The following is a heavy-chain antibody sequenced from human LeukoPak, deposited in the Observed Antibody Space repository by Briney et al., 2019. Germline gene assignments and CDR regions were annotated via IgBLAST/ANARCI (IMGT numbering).Heavy chain of an antibody. CDR1: GFTFSSYA. Sequence: GRSLRLSCAASGFTFSSYAMHWVRQAPGKGLEWVALISYDGSNKYYADSVKGRFTISRDNSKNTLYLQMNSLRAEDTAVYYCARDQFSTGSYRAANWFDPWGQGTLVTVSS. D-gene: IGHD1-26*01. CDR2: ISYDGSNK. J-gene: IGHJ5*02. V-gene: IGHV3-30-3*01. CDR3: ARDQFSTGSYRAANWFDP.